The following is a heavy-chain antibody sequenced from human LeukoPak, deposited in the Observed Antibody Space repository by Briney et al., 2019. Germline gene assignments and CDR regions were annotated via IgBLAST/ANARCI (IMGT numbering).Heavy chain of an antibody. CDR3: AKDKGGSGYYPVDY. J-gene: IGHJ4*02. CDR1: GFTVSSNY. CDR2: IYSGGST. V-gene: IGHV3-66*01. D-gene: IGHD3-22*01. Sequence: GGSLRLSCAASGFTVSSNYMSWVRRAPGKGLEWVSVIYSGGSTYYADSVKGRFTISRDNSKNTLYLQMNSLSADDSALYYCAKDKGGSGYYPVDYWGQGTLVTVSS.